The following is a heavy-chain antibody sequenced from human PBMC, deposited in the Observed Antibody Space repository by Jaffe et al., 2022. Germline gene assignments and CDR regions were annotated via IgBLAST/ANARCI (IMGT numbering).Heavy chain of an antibody. CDR2: IYYSGST. J-gene: IGHJ5*02. Sequence: QVQLQESGPGLVKPSETLSLTCTVSGGSISSYYWSWIRQPPGKGLEWIGYIYYSGSTNYNPSLKSRVTISVDTSKNQFSLKLSSVTAADTAVYYCARVWEAPLWRPGWFDPWGQGTLVTVSS. D-gene: IGHD1-26*01. CDR1: GGSISSYY. V-gene: IGHV4-59*01. CDR3: ARVWEAPLWRPGWFDP.